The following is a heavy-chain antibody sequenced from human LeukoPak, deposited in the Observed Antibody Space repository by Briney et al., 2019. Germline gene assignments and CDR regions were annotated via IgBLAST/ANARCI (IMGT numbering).Heavy chain of an antibody. CDR1: GYSISSGYY. CDR3: AARDGGVGAPPGG. Sequence: PSETLSLTCAVSGYSISSGYYWGWIRQPPGKGLEWIGSIYHSGSTYYNPSLKSRVTISVDTSKSQFSLKLSSVTAADTAVYYCAARDGGVGAPPGGWGQGTLVTVSS. D-gene: IGHD1-26*01. CDR2: IYHSGST. J-gene: IGHJ4*02. V-gene: IGHV4-38-2*01.